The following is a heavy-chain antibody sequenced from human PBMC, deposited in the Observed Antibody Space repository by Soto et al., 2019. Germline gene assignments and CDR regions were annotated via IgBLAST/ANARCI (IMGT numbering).Heavy chain of an antibody. D-gene: IGHD2-15*01. CDR3: ARESRYCSGGSCYSLPGIDY. CDR1: GGTFSSYA. Sequence: QVQLVQSGAEVKKPGSSVKVSCKASGGTFSSYAISWVRQAPGQGLEWMGGIIPIFGTANYAQKYQVRVTITADESTSTAYMELNSLRSEDTAVYYCARESRYCSGGSCYSLPGIDYWGQGTLVTVSS. J-gene: IGHJ4*02. V-gene: IGHV1-69*12. CDR2: IIPIFGTA.